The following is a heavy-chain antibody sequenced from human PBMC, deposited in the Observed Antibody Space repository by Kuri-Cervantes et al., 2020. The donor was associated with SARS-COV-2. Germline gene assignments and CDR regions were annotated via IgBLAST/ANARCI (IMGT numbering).Heavy chain of an antibody. CDR1: GFTFSSYA. V-gene: IGHV3-23*01. J-gene: IGHJ4*02. D-gene: IGHD3-3*01. CDR2: ISGSGGST. CDR3: AKGRIRFLEWLSLLDY. Sequence: GGSLRLSCAASGFTFSSYAMSWVRQAPGKGLEWVSAISGSGGSTYYADSVKGRFTISRDNSKNTLYLQMNSLRAEDTAVYYCAKGRIRFLEWLSLLDYWGQGTLVTVSS.